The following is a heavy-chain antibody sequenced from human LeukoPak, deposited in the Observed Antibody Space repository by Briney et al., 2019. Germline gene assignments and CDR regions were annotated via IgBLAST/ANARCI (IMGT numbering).Heavy chain of an antibody. J-gene: IGHJ4*02. CDR3: ARVSGPLGQLNY. CDR1: GGTFSSYA. Sequence: SVKVSCKASGGTFSSYAISWVRQAPGQGLEWMGRIIPIFGIANYAQKFQGRVTITADKSTSTAYMELSSLRSEDTAVYYCARVSGPLGQLNYWGQGTLVTVPS. D-gene: IGHD2-2*01. V-gene: IGHV1-69*04. CDR2: IIPIFGIA.